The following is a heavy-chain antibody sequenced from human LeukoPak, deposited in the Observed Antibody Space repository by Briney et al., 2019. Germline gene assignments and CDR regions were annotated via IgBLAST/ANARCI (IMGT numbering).Heavy chain of an antibody. CDR3: ARGRWGLLDYYYYYMDV. J-gene: IGHJ6*03. Sequence: ASVKVSCKASGYTFTSYAMHWVRQAPGQRLEWMGWINAGNGNTKYSQEFQGRVTITRDTSASTAYMELSSLRSEDTAVYYCARGRWGLLDYYYYYMDVWGKGTTVTISS. V-gene: IGHV1-3*03. CDR2: INAGNGNT. CDR1: GYTFTSYA. D-gene: IGHD1-26*01.